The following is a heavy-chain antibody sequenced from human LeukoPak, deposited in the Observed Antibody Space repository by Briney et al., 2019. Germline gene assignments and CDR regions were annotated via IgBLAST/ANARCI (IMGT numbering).Heavy chain of an antibody. V-gene: IGHV3-48*03. D-gene: IGHD6-19*01. CDR2: ISRGGSTR. CDR3: AREIVSAVAGNFDY. J-gene: IGHJ4*02. CDR1: GFTFSSYE. Sequence: GGSLRLSCAASGFTFSSYEMNWVRQAPGKGLEWVSYISRGGSTRTYADSVKGRFTISRDNAQNSLYLEMNSLRAEDTAVYYCAREIVSAVAGNFDYWGQGTLVTVSS.